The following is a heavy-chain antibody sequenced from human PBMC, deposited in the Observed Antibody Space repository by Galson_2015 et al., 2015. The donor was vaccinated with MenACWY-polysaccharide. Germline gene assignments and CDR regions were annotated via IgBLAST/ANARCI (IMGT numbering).Heavy chain of an antibody. D-gene: IGHD2-15*01. J-gene: IGHJ4*02. CDR2: VWYDGSNK. CDR3: DPRAGHCSGGTCYGVEY. CDR1: GFTFSNYG. V-gene: IGHV3-30*02. Sequence: SLRLSCAASGFTFSNYGMHWVRQAPGKGLEWVAFVWYDGSNKYYADSVEGRFTNSRDNSKNTLYLQMSSLRAEDTAVYYCDPRAGHCSGGTCYGVEYWGQGTLVTVSS.